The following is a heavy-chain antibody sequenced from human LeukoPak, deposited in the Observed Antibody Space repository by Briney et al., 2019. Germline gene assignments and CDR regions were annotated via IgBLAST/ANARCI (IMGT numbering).Heavy chain of an antibody. J-gene: IGHJ6*03. CDR1: GGSFSGYY. CDR2: INHSGST. V-gene: IGHV4-34*01. D-gene: IGHD6-6*01. Sequence: PSETLSLTCAVYGGSFSGYYWSWIRQPPGKGLEWIGEINHSGSTNYNPSLKSGVTISVDTSKNQFSLKLSSVTAADTAVYYCARGAKLVPPGVRFGAGFYYMDVWGKGTTVTVSS. CDR3: ARGAKLVPPGVRFGAGFYYMDV.